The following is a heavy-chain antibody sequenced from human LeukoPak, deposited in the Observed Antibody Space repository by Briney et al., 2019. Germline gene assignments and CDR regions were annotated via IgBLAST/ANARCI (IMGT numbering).Heavy chain of an antibody. J-gene: IGHJ4*02. D-gene: IGHD6-13*01. V-gene: IGHV1-2*02. CDR2: INPNSGGT. CDR1: GYTFTVYF. Sequence: VASVKVSCKASGYTFTVYFMHWVRQAPGQGLEWMGWINPNSGGTNYAQKFQGRVTMTRDTSISTAYMELSRLRSDDTAVYYCARRGIAAADGLDYWGQGTLVTVSS. CDR3: ARRGIAAADGLDY.